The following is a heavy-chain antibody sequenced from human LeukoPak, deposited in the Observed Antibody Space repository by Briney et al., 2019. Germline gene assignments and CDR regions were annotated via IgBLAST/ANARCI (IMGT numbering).Heavy chain of an antibody. CDR2: INAGNGNT. Sequence: GASVKVSCKASGYTFTSYAMHWVRQAPGQRLEWMGWINAGNGNTKYSQKFQGRVTITRDTSASTAYMELSSLRSEDTAVYYCARGAVSGYSHPGLVDYWGQGTLVTVSS. CDR1: GYTFTSYA. CDR3: ARGAVSGYSHPGLVDY. V-gene: IGHV1-3*01. D-gene: IGHD5-12*01. J-gene: IGHJ4*02.